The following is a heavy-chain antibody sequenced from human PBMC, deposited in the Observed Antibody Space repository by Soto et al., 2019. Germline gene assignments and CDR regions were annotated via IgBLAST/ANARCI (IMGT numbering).Heavy chain of an antibody. J-gene: IGHJ4*02. CDR1: GYTFTSYA. D-gene: IGHD2-21*02. Sequence: QVQLVQSGAEEKKPGASVKVSCKASGYTFTSYAIHWVRQAPGQRLGWLGGINAANGNTKYSQKFQGRVTITRDTSASTAYMELSSLRSEDTAVYYCARSIVVVTALDYWGQGTLVTVSS. CDR3: ARSIVVVTALDY. CDR2: INAANGNT. V-gene: IGHV1-3*05.